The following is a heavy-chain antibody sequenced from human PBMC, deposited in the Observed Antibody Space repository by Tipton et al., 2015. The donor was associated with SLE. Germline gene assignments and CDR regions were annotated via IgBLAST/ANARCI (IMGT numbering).Heavy chain of an antibody. CDR3: ARGDVASTAVTNIWFDP. J-gene: IGHJ5*02. CDR1: NGSISGGGYY. CDR2: IYYTGST. V-gene: IGHV4-31*03. D-gene: IGHD4-17*01. Sequence: TLSLTCTVSNGSISGGGYYWTWMRQHPGEGLEWIGFIYYTGSTYYNPSLKSRVTISVDTSQNQVSLKLNSVTAADTAVYFCARGDVASTAVTNIWFDPWGQGTLVTVSS.